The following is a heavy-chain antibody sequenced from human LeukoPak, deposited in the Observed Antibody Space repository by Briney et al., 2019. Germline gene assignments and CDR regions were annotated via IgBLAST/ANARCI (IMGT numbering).Heavy chain of an antibody. V-gene: IGHV3-23*01. CDR1: GFTFSTYA. J-gene: IGHJ4*02. CDR2: ISGSGDSK. CDR3: AKRTASGRPEYFDY. Sequence: PGGSLRLSCAASGFTFSTYAVHWVRQAPGEGLEWVSGISGSGDSKYYADSVVGRFIISRDNSKNTVYLQMNSLRAEDTAVYYCAKRTASGRPEYFDYWGQGTLVTVSS. D-gene: IGHD3-10*01.